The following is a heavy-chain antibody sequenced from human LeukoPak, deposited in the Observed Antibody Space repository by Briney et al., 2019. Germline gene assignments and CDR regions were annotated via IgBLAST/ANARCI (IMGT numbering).Heavy chain of an antibody. CDR2: INHSGST. J-gene: IGHJ4*02. CDR3: AREDTTGYYSAFDY. Sequence: SETLSLTCAVYGGSFSGYYWSWIRQPPGKGLEWIGEINHSGSTNYNPSLKRRVTISVDTSKNQFSLKLSSVTAADTAVYYCAREDTTGYYSAFDYWGQGTLVTVSS. CDR1: GGSFSGYY. D-gene: IGHD3-22*01. V-gene: IGHV4-34*01.